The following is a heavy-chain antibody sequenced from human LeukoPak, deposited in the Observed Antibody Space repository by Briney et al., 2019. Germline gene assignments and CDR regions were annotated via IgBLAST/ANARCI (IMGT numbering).Heavy chain of an antibody. V-gene: IGHV1-2*02. D-gene: IGHD5-12*01. CDR1: GYTFTVYY. Sequence: PSVTLSCKASGYTFTVYYMHWVRQAPGHRLEWMGWINPNSGGTNYAQKFQGRVTMTRDTSISTAYMELSRLRSDDTAVYYCASGVKWLEDYWGQGTLVTVSP. J-gene: IGHJ4*02. CDR3: ASGVKWLEDY. CDR2: INPNSGGT.